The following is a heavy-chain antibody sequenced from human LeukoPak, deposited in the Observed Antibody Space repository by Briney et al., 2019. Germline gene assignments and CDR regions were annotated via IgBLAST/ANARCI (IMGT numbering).Heavy chain of an antibody. Sequence: GGSLRLSCAASGFTFSSYGMHWVRQAPGKGLEWVAVISYDGSNKYYADSVKGRFTISRDNSKNTLYLQMNSLRAEDTAVYYCARGYDDFWSGYYTVYYWGQGTLVTVSS. V-gene: IGHV3-30*19. CDR2: ISYDGSNK. CDR3: ARGYDDFWSGYYTVYY. J-gene: IGHJ4*02. CDR1: GFTFSSYG. D-gene: IGHD3-3*01.